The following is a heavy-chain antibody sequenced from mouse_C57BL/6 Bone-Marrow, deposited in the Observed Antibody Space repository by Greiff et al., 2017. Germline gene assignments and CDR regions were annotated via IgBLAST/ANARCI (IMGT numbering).Heavy chain of an antibody. CDR3: AIRITTGVARGGDY. D-gene: IGHD1-1*01. V-gene: IGHV1-55*01. CDR1: GYTFTSYW. J-gene: IGHJ4*01. Sequence: QVQLQQPGAELVKPGASVKMSCKASGYTFTSYWITWVKQRPGQGLAWIGDISPGSGSTNYNEKFKRKATLTVDTSSSTAYRQLSSLTSEDSAVYYGAIRITTGVARGGDYWGQGTAVTGSS. CDR2: ISPGSGST.